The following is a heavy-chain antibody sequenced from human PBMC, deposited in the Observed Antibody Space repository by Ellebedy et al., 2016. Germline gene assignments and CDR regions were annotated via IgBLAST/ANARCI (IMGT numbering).Heavy chain of an antibody. CDR1: GFTFNSYW. Sequence: GGSLRLSCAASGFTFNSYWMSWVRQAPGKGLEWVANIKQDGSEKYYVDSVKGRFTISRDNAKNSLYLQMNSLRAEDTAVYYCARDPVDSSGYSYDAFDIWGQGTMVTVSS. D-gene: IGHD3-22*01. J-gene: IGHJ3*02. CDR2: IKQDGSEK. V-gene: IGHV3-7*01. CDR3: ARDPVDSSGYSYDAFDI.